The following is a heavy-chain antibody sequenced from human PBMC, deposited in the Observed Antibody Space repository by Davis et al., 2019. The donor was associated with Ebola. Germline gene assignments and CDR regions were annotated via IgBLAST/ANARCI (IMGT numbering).Heavy chain of an antibody. D-gene: IGHD6-13*01. Sequence: ASVQVSCKASGYTFTSYDINWVRQATGQGLEWMGWMNPNSGNTGYAQKFQGRVTMTRNTSISTAYMELSSLRSEDTAVYYCARGFGSSWYGYYYGMDVWGKGTTVTVSS. CDR2: MNPNSGNT. J-gene: IGHJ6*04. V-gene: IGHV1-8*01. CDR1: GYTFTSYD. CDR3: ARGFGSSWYGYYYGMDV.